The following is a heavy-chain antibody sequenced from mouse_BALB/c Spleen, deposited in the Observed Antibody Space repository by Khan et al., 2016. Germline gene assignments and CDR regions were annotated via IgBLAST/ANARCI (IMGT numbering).Heavy chain of an antibody. J-gene: IGHJ3*01. D-gene: IGHD2-14*01. Sequence: VQLQQSGPELVKPGASVKMSCKASGYTFTSYVMHWVKQKPGQGLEWIGYINPYNDGTKYNEKFKGKATLTSDKSSSTAYMELSNLTSEDSAVYYCASRYDEAWFAYWGQGTLVTVSA. V-gene: IGHV1S136*01. CDR2: INPYNDGT. CDR1: GYTFTSYV. CDR3: ASRYDEAWFAY.